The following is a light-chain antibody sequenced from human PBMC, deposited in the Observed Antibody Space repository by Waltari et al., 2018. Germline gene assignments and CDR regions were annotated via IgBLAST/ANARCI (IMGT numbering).Light chain of an antibody. CDR2: KDR. V-gene: IGLV3-25*03. CDR3: QSADSSGTYV. J-gene: IGLJ2*01. CDR1: ALPKQY. Sequence: SYELTQPPSVSVSPGQTARITCSGDALPKQYAYWYQQKPGQAPVLVIYKDRERPSGIHERFSGSSSGTTVTLTISGVQAEDEADYYCQSADSSGTYVFGGGTKLTVL.